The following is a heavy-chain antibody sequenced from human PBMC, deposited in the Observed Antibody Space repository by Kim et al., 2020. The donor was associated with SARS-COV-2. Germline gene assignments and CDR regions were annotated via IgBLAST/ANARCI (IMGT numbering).Heavy chain of an antibody. CDR1: GYTFTSYA. J-gene: IGHJ3*02. D-gene: IGHD3-10*01. CDR2: INTNTGNP. CDR3: ARDPSGSGSYGDDDAFDI. Sequence: ASVKVSCKASGYTFTSYAMNWVRQAPGQGLEWMGWINTNTGNPTYAQGFTGRFVFSLDTSVSTAYLQISSLKAEDTAVYYCARDPSGSGSYGDDDAFDIWGQGTMVTVSS. V-gene: IGHV7-4-1*02.